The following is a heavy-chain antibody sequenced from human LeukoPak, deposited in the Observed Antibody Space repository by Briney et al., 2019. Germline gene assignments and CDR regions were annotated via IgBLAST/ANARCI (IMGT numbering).Heavy chain of an antibody. CDR2: ISYDGSNK. CDR1: GFTFSSYG. CDR3: AKDGASASGSYLAFDY. V-gene: IGHV3-30*18. Sequence: GGSLRLSCAASGFTFSSYGMHWVRQAPGKGLEWVAVISYDGSNKYYAGSVKGRFTISRDNSKNTLYLQMNSLRAEDTAVYYCAKDGASASGSYLAFDYWGQGTLVTVSS. D-gene: IGHD1-26*01. J-gene: IGHJ4*02.